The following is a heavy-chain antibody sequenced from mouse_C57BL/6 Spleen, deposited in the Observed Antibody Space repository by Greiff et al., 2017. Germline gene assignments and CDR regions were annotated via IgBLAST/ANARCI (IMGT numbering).Heavy chain of an antibody. V-gene: IGHV14-4*01. CDR3: TTSGTTVVANYAMDY. J-gene: IGHJ4*01. CDR2: IDPENGDT. Sequence: DVKLQESGAELVRPGASVKLSCTASGFNIKDDYMHWVKQRPEQGLEWIGWIDPENGDTEYASKFQGKATITADTSSNTAYLQLSSLTSEDTAVYYCTTSGTTVVANYAMDYWGQGTSVTVSS. D-gene: IGHD1-1*01. CDR1: GFNIKDDY.